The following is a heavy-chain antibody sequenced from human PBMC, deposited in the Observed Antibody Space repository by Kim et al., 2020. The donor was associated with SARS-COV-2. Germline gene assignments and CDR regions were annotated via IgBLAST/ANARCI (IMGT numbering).Heavy chain of an antibody. Sequence: RGSLRLSCAASGFTFSSYAMHWVRQAPGKGLEWVAVISYDGSNKYYADSVKGRFTISRDNSKNTLYLQMNSLRAEDTAVYYCARVSPTTVTRFDYWGQGTLVTVSS. CDR1: GFTFSSYA. J-gene: IGHJ4*02. CDR3: ARVSPTTVTRFDY. D-gene: IGHD4-17*01. CDR2: ISYDGSNK. V-gene: IGHV3-30*04.